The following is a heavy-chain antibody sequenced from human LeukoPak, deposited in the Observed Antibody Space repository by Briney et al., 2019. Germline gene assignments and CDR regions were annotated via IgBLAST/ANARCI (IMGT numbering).Heavy chain of an antibody. D-gene: IGHD5-18*01. Sequence: SETLSLTCTVSGGSISSSSYYWGWIRQPPGKGLEWTGSIYYSGSTYYNPSLKSRVTISVDTSKNQFSLKLSSVTAADTAVYYCASLMEGDTAMVGGDYWGQGTLVTVSS. CDR3: ASLMEGDTAMVGGDY. CDR2: IYYSGST. J-gene: IGHJ4*02. CDR1: GGSISSSSYY. V-gene: IGHV4-39*07.